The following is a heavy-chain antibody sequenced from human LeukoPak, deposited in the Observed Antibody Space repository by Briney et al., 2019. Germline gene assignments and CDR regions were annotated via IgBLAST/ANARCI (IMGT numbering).Heavy chain of an antibody. CDR2: INHSGST. CDR3: ARKMGNYYDSSGTSWFDP. CDR1: GGSFSGYY. J-gene: IGHJ5*02. D-gene: IGHD3-22*01. Sequence: SETLSLTCAVYGGSFSGYYWSWIRQPPGKGLEWIGEINHSGSTNYNPSLKSRVTISVDTSKNQFSLKLSSVTAADTAVYYCARKMGNYYDSSGTSWFDPWGQGTLVTVSS. V-gene: IGHV4-34*01.